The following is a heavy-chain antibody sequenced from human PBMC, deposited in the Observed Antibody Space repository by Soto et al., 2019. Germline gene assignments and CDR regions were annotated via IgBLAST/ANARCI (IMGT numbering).Heavy chain of an antibody. J-gene: IGHJ4*02. CDR1: GGSISSYY. Sequence: ETLSLTCTVSGGSISSYYWSWIRQPPGKGLEWIGYIYYSGSTNYNPSLKSRVTISVDTSKNQFSLKLSSVTAADTAVYYCXRXXGXTFDYWGQGTLVTVSS. CDR2: IYYSGST. CDR3: XRXXGXTFDY. V-gene: IGHV4-59*08.